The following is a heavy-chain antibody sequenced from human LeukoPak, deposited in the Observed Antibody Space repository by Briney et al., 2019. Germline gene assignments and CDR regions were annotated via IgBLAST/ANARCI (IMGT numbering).Heavy chain of an antibody. CDR3: ARDLGGYSSSYAFDI. J-gene: IGHJ3*02. CDR2: IYYSGST. V-gene: IGHV4-59*01. D-gene: IGHD6-13*01. Sequence: SETLSLTCTVSGGSISSYYWSWIRQPAGKGLEWIGYIYYSGSTNYNPSLKSRVTISVDTSKNQFSLKLSSVTAADTAVYYCARDLGGYSSSYAFDIWGQGTMVTVSS. CDR1: GGSISSYY.